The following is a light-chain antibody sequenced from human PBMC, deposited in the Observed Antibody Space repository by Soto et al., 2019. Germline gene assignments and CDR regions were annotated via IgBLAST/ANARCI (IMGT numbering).Light chain of an antibody. J-gene: IGLJ1*01. CDR3: SSYTSTSTLYV. CDR2: DVS. CDR1: SSDIGGYNY. V-gene: IGLV2-14*03. Sequence: QSALTQPASVSGSPGQSITISCTGTSSDIGGYNYVSWYQQLPGKVPKLIIYDVSNRPSGVSDRFSGSKSGNAASLTISGLQADDEPDDDCSSYTSTSTLYVFGTGTKLTVL.